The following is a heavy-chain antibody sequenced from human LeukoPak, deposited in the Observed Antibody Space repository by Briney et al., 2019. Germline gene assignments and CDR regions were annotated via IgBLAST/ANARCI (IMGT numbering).Heavy chain of an antibody. J-gene: IGHJ6*02. CDR1: RFPFSSFA. CDR3: ARDYPGNGWNGMDV. D-gene: IGHD4-23*01. V-gene: IGHV3-64*01. Sequence: GGSLRLSCAASRFPFSSFAMHWVRQAPGKGLEFVSSVFSNGASTYYANSVKGRFTISRDNSKNTLFLQMGSLRAEDTAVYYCARDYPGNGWNGMDVWGQGTTVTVSS. CDR2: VFSNGAST.